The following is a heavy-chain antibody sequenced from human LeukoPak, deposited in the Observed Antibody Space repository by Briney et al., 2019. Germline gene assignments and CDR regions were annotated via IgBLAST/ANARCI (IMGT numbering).Heavy chain of an antibody. CDR1: GFTFSSYW. CDR2: ISGSGGST. J-gene: IGHJ4*02. V-gene: IGHV3-23*01. Sequence: GGSLRLSCAASGFTFSSYWMHWVRQAPGKGLEWVSAISGSGGSTYYADSVKGRFTISRDNSKNTLYLQMNSLRAEDTAVYYCARDYYDSSGYYYEGGRFDYWGQGTLVTVSS. D-gene: IGHD3-22*01. CDR3: ARDYYDSSGYYYEGGRFDY.